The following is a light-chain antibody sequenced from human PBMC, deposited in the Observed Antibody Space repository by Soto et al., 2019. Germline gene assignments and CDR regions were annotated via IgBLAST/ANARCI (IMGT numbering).Light chain of an antibody. CDR1: QSISVS. V-gene: IGKV1-5*01. J-gene: IGKJ1*01. CDR3: QQYDKYST. CDR2: DAS. Sequence: IQMTQSPSTLSASVGDTVTITCRASQSISVSLAWYQQKPGKAPNLLIYDASTLQGGVPSRFSGSGSGTEFTLTVTSLPPEDFANYFCQQYDKYSTFGHGTKVDIK.